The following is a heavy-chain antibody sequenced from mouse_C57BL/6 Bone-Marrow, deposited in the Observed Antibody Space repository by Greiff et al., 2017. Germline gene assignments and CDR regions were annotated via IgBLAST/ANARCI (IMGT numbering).Heavy chain of an antibody. CDR1: GFSLSTFGMG. J-gene: IGHJ4*01. CDR2: LWWDDDK. CDR3: ALIRRYYSMDY. Sequence: QVTLKVCGPGILQPSQTLSLTCSFSGFSLSTFGMGVGWIRQPSGKGLEWLAHLWWDDDKYYNPALKSRLTISKATSNNPVFLQIANVDTADTDKYNCALIRRYYSMDYWGQGTTVTVSS. V-gene: IGHV8-8*01.